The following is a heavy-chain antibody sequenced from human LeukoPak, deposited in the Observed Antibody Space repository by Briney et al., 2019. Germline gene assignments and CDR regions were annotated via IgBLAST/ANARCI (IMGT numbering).Heavy chain of an antibody. J-gene: IGHJ5*02. V-gene: IGHV5-51*01. CDR2: IYPGDSHT. CDR3: ARGPYAYTSSATLGSYNWFDP. D-gene: IGHD2-2*02. Sequence: KLGESLKISCKGSGYSFPNYWIGWVRQMPGKGLEWMGIIYPGDSHTRYSPSFQDQVTISVDKSISTAYLQWSSLKASDTAMYYCARGPYAYTSSATLGSYNWFDPWGQESLVTVSS. CDR1: GYSFPNYW.